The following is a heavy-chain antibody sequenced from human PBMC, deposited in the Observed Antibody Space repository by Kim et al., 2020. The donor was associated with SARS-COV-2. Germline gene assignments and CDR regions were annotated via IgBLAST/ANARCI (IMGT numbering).Heavy chain of an antibody. D-gene: IGHD3-9*01. V-gene: IGHV3-33*06. CDR3: AKDKAHPPYYDVLTGYYMEEIYYYGMDV. J-gene: IGHJ6*02. Sequence: GGSLRLSCAASGFTFSSYGMHWVRQAPGKGLEWVAVIWYDGSNKYYADSVKGRFTISRDNSKNTLYLQMNSLRAEDTAVYYCAKDKAHPPYYDVLTGYYMEEIYYYGMDVWGQGTTVTVSS. CDR2: IWYDGSNK. CDR1: GFTFSSYG.